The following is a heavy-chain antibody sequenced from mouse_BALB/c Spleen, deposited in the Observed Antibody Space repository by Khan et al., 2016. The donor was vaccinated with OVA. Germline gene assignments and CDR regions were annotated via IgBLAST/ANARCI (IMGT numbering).Heavy chain of an antibody. Sequence: EVQLQQSGTVLARPGASVKMSCKASGYSFTSYWMHWVKQRPGQGLEWIGAIYPGISDTRYNQKFKVKAKLTAVTSASTAYMELSSLTNEDSAVCFCTSSYDSYYFDYWGQGTTLTVSS. CDR3: TSSYDSYYFDY. D-gene: IGHD2-4*01. V-gene: IGHV1-5*01. CDR2: IYPGISDT. CDR1: GYSFTSYW. J-gene: IGHJ2*01.